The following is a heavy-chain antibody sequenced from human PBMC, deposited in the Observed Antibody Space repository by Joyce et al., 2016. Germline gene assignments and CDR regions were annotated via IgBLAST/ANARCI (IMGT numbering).Heavy chain of an antibody. D-gene: IGHD4-23*01. Sequence: QVQLVESGGGVVQPGRSLRLSCAASGVTFRSYAMHWVRQAPGKGLEWVSVVSYDGITKFYADSVKGRFAISRDNSKNTLSLEMNTLEAEDTAMYYCVRDLRTAVATPLWGQGTLVTVSS. V-gene: IGHV3-30*09. CDR1: GVTFRSYA. CDR3: VRDLRTAVATPL. J-gene: IGHJ4*02. CDR2: VSYDGITK.